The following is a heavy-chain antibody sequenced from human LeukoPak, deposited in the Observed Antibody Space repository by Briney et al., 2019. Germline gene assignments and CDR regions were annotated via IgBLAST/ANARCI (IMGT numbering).Heavy chain of an antibody. D-gene: IGHD2-2*02. CDR1: GGSISSGSYY. J-gene: IGHJ4*02. CDR2: IYISGST. V-gene: IGHV4-61*02. Sequence: SETLSLTCTVSGGSISSGSYYWSWIRQPAGKGLEWIGRIYISGSTNYNPSLKSRVTISVDTSKNQFSLKLSSVTASDTAVYYCAGLLGYCSGTSCYRGFDYWGQGTLVTVSS. CDR3: AGLLGYCSGTSCYRGFDY.